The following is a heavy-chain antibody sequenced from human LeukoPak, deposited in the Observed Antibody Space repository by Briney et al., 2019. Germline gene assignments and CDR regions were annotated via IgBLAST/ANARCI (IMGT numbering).Heavy chain of an antibody. CDR2: INPNSGGT. CDR1: GYTFTGYY. V-gene: IGHV1-2*02. J-gene: IGHJ4*02. CDR3: ARVWKEGIIAFDY. D-gene: IGHD1-1*01. Sequence: GASVKVSCKASGYTFTGYYMHWVRQAPGQGLEWMGWINPNSGGTNYAQKFQGRVTMTRDTSISTAYMELSRLRSDDTAVYYCARVWKEGIIAFDYWGQGTLVTVSS.